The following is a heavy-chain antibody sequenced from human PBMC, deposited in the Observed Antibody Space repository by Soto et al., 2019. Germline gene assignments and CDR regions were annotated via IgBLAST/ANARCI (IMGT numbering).Heavy chain of an antibody. D-gene: IGHD2-15*01. CDR1: GYTFSTHG. J-gene: IGHJ3*02. V-gene: IGHV1-18*01. Sequence: QAQLVQSGPEVKKPGASVKVSCKASGYTFSTHGLSWVRQAPGQGLEWMVWITPSNGNTNYAQKLQGILSITTGTATITVYMEVTSLRSRAPAVYYCARFRLCSVSSCDPSFGLDMWGQGTVVTVS. CDR3: ARFRLCSVSSCDPSFGLDM. CDR2: ITPSNGNT.